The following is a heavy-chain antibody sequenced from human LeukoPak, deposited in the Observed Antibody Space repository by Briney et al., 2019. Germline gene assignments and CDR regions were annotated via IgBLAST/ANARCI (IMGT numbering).Heavy chain of an antibody. D-gene: IGHD6-13*01. Sequence: PGGSLRLSCAASGFTFSSYAMSWVRQAPGKGLEWVSAISGSGGSTYYADSVKGRFTISRDNSKNTLYLQMNSLRAEDTAVYCCAKEGSSSWYTEYFQHWGQGTLVTVSS. V-gene: IGHV3-23*01. J-gene: IGHJ1*01. CDR1: GFTFSSYA. CDR2: ISGSGGST. CDR3: AKEGSSSWYTEYFQH.